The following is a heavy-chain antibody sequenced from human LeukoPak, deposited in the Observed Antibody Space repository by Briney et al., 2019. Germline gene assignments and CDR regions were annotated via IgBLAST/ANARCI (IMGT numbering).Heavy chain of an antibody. V-gene: IGHV1-3*03. CDR1: GYTFTSYA. Sequence: ASVKVSCKASGYTFTSYAMHWVRQAPGQRLEWMGWINAGNGNTKYSQEFQGRVTITRDTSASTAYMELSSLRSEDMAVYYCARERSSSWYLFDYWGQGTLVTVSS. D-gene: IGHD6-13*01. CDR3: ARERSSSWYLFDY. J-gene: IGHJ4*02. CDR2: INAGNGNT.